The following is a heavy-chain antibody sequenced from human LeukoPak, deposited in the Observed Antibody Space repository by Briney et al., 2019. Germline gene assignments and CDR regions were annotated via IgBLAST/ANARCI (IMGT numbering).Heavy chain of an antibody. J-gene: IGHJ4*02. Sequence: GGSLRLSCAASGFIFRDYATSWVCQAPGPGLELISTITDDGVGTYHAKSVKGRFTISRDNSKTTLYLQMNSLRGEDTTVYYCTKKEGWEVGNYYVDHWGRGTLVTVSS. CDR1: GFIFRDYA. CDR2: ITDDGVGT. CDR3: TKKEGWEVGNYYVDH. D-gene: IGHD1-26*01. V-gene: IGHV3-23*01.